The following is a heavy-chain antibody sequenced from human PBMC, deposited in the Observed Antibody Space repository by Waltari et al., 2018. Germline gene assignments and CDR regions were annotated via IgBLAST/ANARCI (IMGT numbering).Heavy chain of an antibody. D-gene: IGHD4-17*01. J-gene: IGHJ4*02. CDR1: GYTFSSYG. CDR3: AISYGDLDY. V-gene: IGHV1-18*01. Sequence: QVQLVQSGAEVKKPGASVKVSCKTSGYTFSSYGINWVRQAPGQGLEWVGWISADNGNTNYAQKLQGRVTMTTDRSTSTAYMELRSLTSDDTAVYYCAISYGDLDYWGQGTLVTVSS. CDR2: ISADNGNT.